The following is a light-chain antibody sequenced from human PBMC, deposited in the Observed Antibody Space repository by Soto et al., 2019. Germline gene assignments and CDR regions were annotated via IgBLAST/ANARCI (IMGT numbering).Light chain of an antibody. J-gene: IGLJ1*01. Sequence: QPVLTQPPSVSGAPGQRVTISCTGSSSNIGAGYDVHWYQQHPGTAPKLLIYGNSNRPSGVPDRFSGSKSGTSASLAITGLQAEDEADYYCQSYDSSLSGSNVFGTGTKLTVL. V-gene: IGLV1-40*01. CDR1: SSNIGAGYD. CDR3: QSYDSSLSGSNV. CDR2: GNS.